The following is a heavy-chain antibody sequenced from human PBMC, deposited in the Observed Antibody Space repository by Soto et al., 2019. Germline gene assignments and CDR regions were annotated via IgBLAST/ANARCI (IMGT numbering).Heavy chain of an antibody. CDR2: IYWDDDK. CDR1: GFSLSTSGVG. CDR3: AHSFRPLWSGWYVFPGAFDI. J-gene: IGHJ3*02. D-gene: IGHD6-19*01. Sequence: SGPTLVNPTQTLTLTCTFSGFSLSTSGVGVGWIRQPPGKALEWLALIYWDDDKRYSPSLKSRLTITKDTSKNQVVLTMTNMDPVDTATYYCAHSFRPLWSGWYVFPGAFDIWGQGTMVTVSS. V-gene: IGHV2-5*02.